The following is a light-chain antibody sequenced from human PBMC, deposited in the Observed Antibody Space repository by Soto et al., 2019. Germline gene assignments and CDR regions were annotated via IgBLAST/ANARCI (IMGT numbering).Light chain of an antibody. CDR1: QSVGSN. Sequence: EIVMTQSPATLPVSPGERATPSSRASQSVGSNLAWYQQKPGQAPRLLIYGASTRATGIPARFSGGGSGTEFTLTISSLQSEDFAVYFCQQYNDWATFGQGTKV. CDR2: GAS. J-gene: IGKJ1*01. V-gene: IGKV3-15*01. CDR3: QQYNDWAT.